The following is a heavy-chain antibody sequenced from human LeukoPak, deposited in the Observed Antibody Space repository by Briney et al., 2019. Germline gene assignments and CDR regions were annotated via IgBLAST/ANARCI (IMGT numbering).Heavy chain of an antibody. J-gene: IGHJ4*02. Sequence: GGSLRLSCEASGFTFSNFVFHWVRQAPGKGLEWVAVVSTDGNENYYGDSVKGRFTMSRDNSKQTLYLEMNSLRSEDTAVYYCAREGDGYNLYYFDYWGQGTLVTVSS. D-gene: IGHD5-24*01. V-gene: IGHV3-30*03. CDR1: GFTFSNFV. CDR3: AREGDGYNLYYFDY. CDR2: VSTDGNEN.